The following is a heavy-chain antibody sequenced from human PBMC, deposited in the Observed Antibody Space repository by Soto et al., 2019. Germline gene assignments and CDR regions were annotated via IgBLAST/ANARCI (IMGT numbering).Heavy chain of an antibody. CDR1: GFTFSTFG. D-gene: IGHD4-17*01. J-gene: IGHJ4*02. Sequence: GGSLRLSCTASGFTFSTFGMHWVRQAPGKGLEWVAVISYGGNNEYYGDSVKGRFTISRDNSKNTLYLQMNGLRDEDTAIYYCAKVLPALTTTQSLDYWGQGTLVTVSS. CDR2: ISYGGNNE. V-gene: IGHV3-30*18. CDR3: AKVLPALTTTQSLDY.